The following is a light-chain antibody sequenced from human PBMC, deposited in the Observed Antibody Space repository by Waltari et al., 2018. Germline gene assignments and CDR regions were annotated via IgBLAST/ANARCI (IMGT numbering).Light chain of an antibody. Sequence: EVVMTQSPATLSVSPGGRATLSCRASQSIATNLAWYQQRRGQAPRLLIFDASTRAPSISGRFSGSGSGTELTLTISSLQSEDSAVYYCQQYNRWPPITFGQGTRLEIK. CDR1: QSIATN. CDR3: QQYNRWPPIT. J-gene: IGKJ5*01. V-gene: IGKV3-15*01. CDR2: DAS.